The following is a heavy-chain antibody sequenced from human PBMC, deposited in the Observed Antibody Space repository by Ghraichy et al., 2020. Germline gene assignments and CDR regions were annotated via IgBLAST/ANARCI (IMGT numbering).Heavy chain of an antibody. CDR1: GYTFTGYY. D-gene: IGHD1-26*01. CDR3: ARASQEPKWELHSH. V-gene: IGHV1-2*02. J-gene: IGHJ4*02. Sequence: ASVKVSCKASGYTFTGYYMHWVRQAPGQGLEWMGWINPNSGGTNYAQKFQGRVTMTRDTSISTAYMELSRLRSDDTAVYYCARASQEPKWELHSHWGQGTLVTVSS. CDR2: INPNSGGT.